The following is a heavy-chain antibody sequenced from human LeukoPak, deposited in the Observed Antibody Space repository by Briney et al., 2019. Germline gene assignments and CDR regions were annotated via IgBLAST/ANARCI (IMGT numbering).Heavy chain of an antibody. CDR3: AREVVVVAAVFDY. J-gene: IGHJ4*02. Sequence: PSETLSLTCAVSGYSISSGYYWGWIRQPPGKGLEWIGYIYYSGSTYYNPSLKSRVTISVDTFKNQFSLKLSSVTAADTAVYYCAREVVVVAAVFDYWGQGTLVTVSS. D-gene: IGHD2-15*01. CDR2: IYYSGST. CDR1: GYSISSGYY. V-gene: IGHV4-38-2*02.